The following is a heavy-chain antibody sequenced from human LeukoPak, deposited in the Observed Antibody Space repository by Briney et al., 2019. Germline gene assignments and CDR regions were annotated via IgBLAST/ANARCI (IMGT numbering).Heavy chain of an antibody. D-gene: IGHD2-2*01. CDR3: AREGSSTGWRSGYYYGMDV. J-gene: IGHJ6*02. Sequence: SQTLSLTCVISGDNVSSNSVAWNWIRKSPSRGLEWLGRTYYRSKWYNDYAVSVKSRITINPDTSKNQFSLQLNSVTPEDTAVYYCAREGSSTGWRSGYYYGMDVWGQGTTVTVSS. CDR1: GDNVSSNSVA. CDR2: TYYRSKWYN. V-gene: IGHV6-1*01.